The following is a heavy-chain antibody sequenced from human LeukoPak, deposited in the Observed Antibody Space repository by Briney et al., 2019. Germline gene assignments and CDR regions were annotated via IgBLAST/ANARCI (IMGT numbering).Heavy chain of an antibody. Sequence: SETLSLTCTVSGVSISSSNSYWGWIRQPPGKGLEWNRSIYYSGNNYYNASLKSQVSISIDTSKNQFSLRLTSVTAADAAVYYCAGQTGSGLFILPGGQGTLVTVS. J-gene: IGHJ4*02. CDR1: GVSISSSNSY. V-gene: IGHV4-39*01. CDR2: IYYSGNN. CDR3: AGQTGSGLFILP. D-gene: IGHD3/OR15-3a*01.